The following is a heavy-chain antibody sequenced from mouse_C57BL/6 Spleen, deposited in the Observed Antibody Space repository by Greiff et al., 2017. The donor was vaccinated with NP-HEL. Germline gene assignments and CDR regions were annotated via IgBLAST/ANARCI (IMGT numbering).Heavy chain of an antibody. J-gene: IGHJ4*01. CDR1: GYTFTGYW. CDR2: ILPGSGST. V-gene: IGHV1-9*01. D-gene: IGHD1-1*01. Sequence: VQLQESGAELMKPGASVKLSCKATGYTFTGYWIEWVKQRPGHGLEWIGEILPGSGSTNYNEKFKGKATFTADTSSNTAYMQLSSLTTEDSAIYYCARGEGYYYGSSYGDYYAMDYWGQGTSVTVSS. CDR3: ARGEGYYYGSSYGDYYAMDY.